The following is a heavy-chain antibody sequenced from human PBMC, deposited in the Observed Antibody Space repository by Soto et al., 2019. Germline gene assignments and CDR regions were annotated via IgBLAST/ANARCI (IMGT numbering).Heavy chain of an antibody. CDR2: IIPIFGTA. Sequence: SVKVSCKASGGTFSSYALSWVRQAPGQGLEWMGGIIPIFGTANYAQKFQGRVTITADESTSTAYMELSSLRSEDTAVYYCARGRIVVVPAAQNYYGMDVWGQGTTVTVSS. V-gene: IGHV1-69*13. CDR1: GGTFSSYA. J-gene: IGHJ6*02. CDR3: ARGRIVVVPAAQNYYGMDV. D-gene: IGHD2-2*01.